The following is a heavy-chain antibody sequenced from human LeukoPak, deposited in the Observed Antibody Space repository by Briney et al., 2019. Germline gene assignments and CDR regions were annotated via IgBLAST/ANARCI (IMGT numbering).Heavy chain of an antibody. CDR3: ALYSSSWYEALYYFDY. CDR2: MNPNSGNT. J-gene: IGHJ4*02. CDR1: GYTFTSYD. D-gene: IGHD6-13*01. Sequence: GASVKVSCKASGYTFTSYDINWVRQATGQGLEWMGWMNPNSGNTGYAQKFQGRVTMTRNTSISTAYMELSSLRSEDTAVYYCALYSSSWYEALYYFDYWGQGTLVTVSS. V-gene: IGHV1-8*01.